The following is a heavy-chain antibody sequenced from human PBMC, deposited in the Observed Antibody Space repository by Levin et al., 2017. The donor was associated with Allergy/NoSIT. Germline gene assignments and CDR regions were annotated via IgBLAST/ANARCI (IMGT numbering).Heavy chain of an antibody. D-gene: IGHD1-7*01. CDR1: GFTVSSNY. CDR2: IYSGGST. V-gene: IGHV3-66*01. J-gene: IGHJ2*01. CDR3: AKDLELRGGSWYFDL. Sequence: GESLKISCAASGFTVSSNYMSWVRQAPGKGLEWVSVIYSGGSTYYADSVKGRFTISRDNSKNTLYLQMNSLRAEDTAVYYCAKDLELRGGSWYFDLWGRGTLVTVSS.